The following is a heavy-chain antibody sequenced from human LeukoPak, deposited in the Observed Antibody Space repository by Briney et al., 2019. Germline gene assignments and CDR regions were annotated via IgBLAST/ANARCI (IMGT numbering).Heavy chain of an antibody. D-gene: IGHD5-12*01. CDR3: ASSSGYETSDY. CDR2: INHSGST. Sequence: SETLSLTCAAYGGSFSGYYWSWIRQPPGKGLEWIGEINHSGSTNYNPSLKSRVTISVDTSKNQFSLKLSSVTAADTAVYYCASSSGYETSDYWGQGTLVTVSS. V-gene: IGHV4-34*01. CDR1: GGSFSGYY. J-gene: IGHJ4*02.